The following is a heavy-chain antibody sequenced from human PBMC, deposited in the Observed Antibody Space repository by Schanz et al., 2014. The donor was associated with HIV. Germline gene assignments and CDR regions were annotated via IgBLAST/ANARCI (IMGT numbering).Heavy chain of an antibody. CDR2: ISHDGGNK. D-gene: IGHD1-1*01. J-gene: IGHJ4*02. V-gene: IGHV3-30*03. CDR3: ARAGAHWTSCFDY. CDR1: GFTISSNY. Sequence: SQRISCAVSGFTISSNYMSWVRQAPGKGLEWVAVISHDGGNKHYGDSVKGRFTISRDNSKNTLYLQMSSLREEDTAVYYCARAGAHWTSCFDYWGQGTLVTVSS.